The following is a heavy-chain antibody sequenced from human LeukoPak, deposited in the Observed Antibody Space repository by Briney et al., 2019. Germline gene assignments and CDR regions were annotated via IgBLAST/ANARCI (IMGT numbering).Heavy chain of an antibody. D-gene: IGHD2-15*01. CDR1: VFTFRIYG. CDR3: ARDPLDLAAQPTRGVYYYYGIDV. V-gene: IGHV3-33*01. CDR2: IWYDGSNK. Sequence: GGSLRLSCAPSVFTFRIYGMHGVRRSPGKAREGVAVIWYDGSNKYYADSVRGRFPISRDNSENTLYLQLNSLRAEDTAVYYCARDPLDLAAQPTRGVYYYYGIDVWGEGPTVSVSS. J-gene: IGHJ6*04.